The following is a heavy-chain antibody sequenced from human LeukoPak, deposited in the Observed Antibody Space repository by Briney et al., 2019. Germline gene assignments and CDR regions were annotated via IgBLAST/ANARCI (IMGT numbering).Heavy chain of an antibody. Sequence: GASVKVSCKASGYTFTSYYMHWVRQAPGQGLEWMGIINPSGGSTSYAQKFQGRVTMTRDVSTSTVYMELSSLRSEDTAVYYCARAGDFWSGYRYSAFDYWGQGTLVTVSS. V-gene: IGHV1-46*01. CDR1: GYTFTSYY. CDR3: ARAGDFWSGYRYSAFDY. J-gene: IGHJ4*02. CDR2: INPSGGST. D-gene: IGHD3-3*01.